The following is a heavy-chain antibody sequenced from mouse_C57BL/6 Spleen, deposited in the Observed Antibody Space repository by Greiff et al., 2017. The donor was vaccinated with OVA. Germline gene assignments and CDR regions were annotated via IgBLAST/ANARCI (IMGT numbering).Heavy chain of an antibody. CDR3: ARGGLGAMDY. J-gene: IGHJ4*01. CDR1: GYAFSSSW. V-gene: IGHV1-82*01. Sequence: QVQLKQSGPELVKPGASVKISCKASGYAFSSSWMNWVKQRPGTGLEWIGRIYPGDGDTNYNGKFKGKATLTADKSSSTAYMQLSSLTSEDSAVYFCARGGLGAMDYWGQGTSVTVSS. D-gene: IGHD4-1*01. CDR2: IYPGDGDT.